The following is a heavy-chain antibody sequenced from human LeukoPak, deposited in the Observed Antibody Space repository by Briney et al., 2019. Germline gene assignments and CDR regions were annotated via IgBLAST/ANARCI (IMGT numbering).Heavy chain of an antibody. V-gene: IGHV1-2*02. CDR3: ARAGIAVAGTFDY. J-gene: IGHJ4*02. Sequence: ASVKVSCKAPGYTFTGYYMHWVRQAPGQGLEGMGWINPNSGGTNYAQKFQGRVTMTRDTSISTAYMELSRLRSDDTAVYYCARAGIAVAGTFDYWGQGTLVTVSS. D-gene: IGHD6-19*01. CDR2: INPNSGGT. CDR1: GYTFTGYY.